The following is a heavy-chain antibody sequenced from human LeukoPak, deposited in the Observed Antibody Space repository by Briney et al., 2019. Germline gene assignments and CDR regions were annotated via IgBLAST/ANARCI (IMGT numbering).Heavy chain of an antibody. D-gene: IGHD2-2*02. CDR1: GFTVSSNY. CDR2: IYSGGST. J-gene: IGHJ6*02. V-gene: IGHV3-66*01. Sequence: GGSLRLSCAASGFTVSSNYMSWVRQAPGKGLEWVSVIYSGGSTYYADSVKGRFTISRDNSKNTLYLQMNSLRAEDTAVYYCARDRLYGEYYYYGMDVWGQGTTVTVSS. CDR3: ARDRLYGEYYYYGMDV.